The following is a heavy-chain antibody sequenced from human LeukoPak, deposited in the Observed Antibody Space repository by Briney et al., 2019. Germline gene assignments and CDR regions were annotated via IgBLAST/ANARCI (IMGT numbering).Heavy chain of an antibody. Sequence: ASVKVSCKASGYTVTNYGVCWVRQAPGQGLEWMGWIGAYNGNTNYAQKLQGRVTMTTDTSTSTAYMELRSLRSDDTAVYYCARDRRSSSSNSILFDYWGQGTVVTVSS. CDR3: ARDRRSSSSNSILFDY. CDR2: IGAYNGNT. D-gene: IGHD6-6*01. V-gene: IGHV1-18*01. CDR1: GYTVTNYG. J-gene: IGHJ4*02.